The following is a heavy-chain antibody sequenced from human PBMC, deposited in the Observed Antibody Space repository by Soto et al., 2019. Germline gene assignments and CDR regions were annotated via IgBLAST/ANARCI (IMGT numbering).Heavy chain of an antibody. V-gene: IGHV1-46*01. Sequence: GASVKVSCKASGYTFASYGISWVRQAPGQGLEWMGWINPSGGSTSYAQKFQGRVTMTRDTSTSTVYMELSSLRSEDTAVYYCARGWLPCSLDYRGTRPLDLVSS. J-gene: IGHJ4*02. CDR1: GYTFASYG. CDR2: INPSGGST. D-gene: IGHD6-19*01. CDR3: ARGWLPCSLDY.